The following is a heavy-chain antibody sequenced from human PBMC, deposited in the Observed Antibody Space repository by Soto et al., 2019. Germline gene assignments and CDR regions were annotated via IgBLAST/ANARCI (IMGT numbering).Heavy chain of an antibody. D-gene: IGHD5-18*01. J-gene: IGHJ4*02. V-gene: IGHV4-34*01. CDR3: ARAKKVRSNGTIFDY. CDR2: INHSGST. Sequence: SETLSLTCAVYGGSFSGYYWSWIRQPPGKGLEWIGEINHSGSTNYNPSPKSRVTISVDTSKNQFSLKLSSVTAADTAVYYCARAKKVRSNGTIFDYWGQGTLVTVSS. CDR1: GGSFSGYY.